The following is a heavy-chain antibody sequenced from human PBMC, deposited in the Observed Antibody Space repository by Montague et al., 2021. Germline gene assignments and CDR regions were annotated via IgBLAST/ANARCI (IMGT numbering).Heavy chain of an antibody. CDR3: ARHFDRSGYRHFDI. Sequence: SLRLSCAASGFTVSSNYMSWVRQAPGQGLEWVSLIYSSGNTNYADSVKDRFTISRDNSKNMVYLQMNSPRAEDTAVYFCARHFDRSGYRHFDIWGQGTMVTVSS. J-gene: IGHJ3*02. D-gene: IGHD3-22*01. CDR1: GFTVSSNY. V-gene: IGHV3-53*01. CDR2: IYSSGNT.